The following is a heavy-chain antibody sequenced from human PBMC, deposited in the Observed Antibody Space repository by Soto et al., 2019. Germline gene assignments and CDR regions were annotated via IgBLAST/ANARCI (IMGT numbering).Heavy chain of an antibody. Sequence: ASVQVSCKATGYTFTSYAMHWVRQAPGQRLEWMGWINAGDGNTKYSQKFQGRVTITRDTSASTAYMELSSLRSEDTAVYYCARSLQIVPDAIGYWGQGTLVTVSS. V-gene: IGHV1-3*01. CDR2: INAGDGNT. D-gene: IGHD2-2*02. J-gene: IGHJ4*02. CDR3: ARSLQIVPDAIGY. CDR1: GYTFTSYA.